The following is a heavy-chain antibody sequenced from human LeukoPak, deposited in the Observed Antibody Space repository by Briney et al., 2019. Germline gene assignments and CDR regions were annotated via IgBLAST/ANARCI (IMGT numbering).Heavy chain of an antibody. Sequence: GGSLRLSCAASGFTFSDYYMSWIRQAPGKGLEWVSYISSSGSTIYYADSVKGRFTISRDNAKNSLYLQMNSLRAEDTAVYYCARDVYEYYDILTGYLGYMDVWGKGTTVTVSS. CDR1: GFTFSDYY. CDR3: ARDVYEYYDILTGYLGYMDV. D-gene: IGHD3-9*01. CDR2: ISSSGSTI. J-gene: IGHJ6*03. V-gene: IGHV3-11*04.